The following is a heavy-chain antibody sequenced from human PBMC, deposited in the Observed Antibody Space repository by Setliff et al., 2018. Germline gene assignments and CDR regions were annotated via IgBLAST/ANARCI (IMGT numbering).Heavy chain of an antibody. CDR1: NFSISSGYY. V-gene: IGHV4-38-2*01. CDR3: ARHRRPDYGDFISWYFDL. Sequence: PSETLSLTCDVSNFSISSGYYWGWVRQPPGKGLEWIVTIXXGGGTYYNPSLKSRVTISLDMSKNQFSLRLNSLTAADTAVYFCARHRRPDYGDFISWYFDLWGRGTLVTVSS. J-gene: IGHJ2*01. D-gene: IGHD4-17*01. CDR2: IXXGGGT.